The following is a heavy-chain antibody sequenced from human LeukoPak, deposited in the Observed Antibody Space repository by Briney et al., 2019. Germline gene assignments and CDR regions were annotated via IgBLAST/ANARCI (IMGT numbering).Heavy chain of an antibody. Sequence: GASLTLSCKGSGYSFTIYWIGWVRQMPGKGLEWMGIIYPGDSDTRYSPSFQGQVTISADKSISTAYLQWSSLKASDTAMYYCARSGSSGWPYFDYWGQGTLVTVSS. CDR2: IYPGDSDT. D-gene: IGHD6-19*01. CDR3: ARSGSSGWPYFDY. J-gene: IGHJ4*02. CDR1: GYSFTIYW. V-gene: IGHV5-51*01.